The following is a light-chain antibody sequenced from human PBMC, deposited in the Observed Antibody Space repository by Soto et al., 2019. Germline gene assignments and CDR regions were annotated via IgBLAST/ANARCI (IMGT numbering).Light chain of an antibody. J-gene: IGKJ1*01. Sequence: ENVLTQSPGTLSLSPGEKATLSCRASQSVSSSYLAWYQQRPGQAPRLLIYDASSRATGIPDRFSGSGSGTDFTLTISRLEPEDFATYYCLQDYNYPRTFGQGTKVDIK. CDR3: LQDYNYPRT. CDR2: DAS. V-gene: IGKV3-20*01. CDR1: QSVSSSY.